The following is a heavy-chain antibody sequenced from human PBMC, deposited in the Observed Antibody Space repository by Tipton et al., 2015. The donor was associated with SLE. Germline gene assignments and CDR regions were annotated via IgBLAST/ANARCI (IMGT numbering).Heavy chain of an antibody. CDR1: GFTFNNYV. J-gene: IGHJ4*02. CDR3: ARIHYYGSGSRDY. Sequence: SLRLSCAASGFTFNNYVMAWVRQAPGKGLAWVSRIDSDGTITNYADTVKGRFTISRDNAKDTLYLQMNSLRAEDTAVYYCARIHYYGSGSRDYWGQGTLVTVSS. D-gene: IGHD3-10*01. CDR2: IDSDGTIT. V-gene: IGHV3-74*01.